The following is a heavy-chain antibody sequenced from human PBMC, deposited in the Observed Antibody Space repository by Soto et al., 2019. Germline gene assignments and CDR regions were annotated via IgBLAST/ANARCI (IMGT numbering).Heavy chain of an antibody. Sequence: ASVKVSCKASGYTFTSYGISWVRQAPGQGLEWMGWISAYNGNTNYAQKLQGRVTMTTDTSTSTAYMELRSLRSDDTAVYYCARPGGDIVVVPAAGEQYYFDYWGQGTLVTVSS. D-gene: IGHD2-2*01. CDR2: ISAYNGNT. J-gene: IGHJ4*02. V-gene: IGHV1-18*01. CDR3: ARPGGDIVVVPAAGEQYYFDY. CDR1: GYTFTSYG.